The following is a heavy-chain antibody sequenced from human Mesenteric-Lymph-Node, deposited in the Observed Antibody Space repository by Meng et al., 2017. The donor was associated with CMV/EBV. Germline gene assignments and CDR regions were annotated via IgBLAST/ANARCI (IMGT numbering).Heavy chain of an antibody. Sequence: QVQLVHSGAEGKKPGAPVKVSCKASGYTFSSYAMHWVRQAPGQRLEWMGWINIVEDKTKTSQNFQGRVTLTRDTSANTAYMELSSLRSDDTAVYYCARTNNWGFDYWGQGTLVTVSS. CDR2: INIVEDKT. D-gene: IGHD3-16*01. J-gene: IGHJ4*02. CDR1: GYTFSSYA. V-gene: IGHV1-3*04. CDR3: ARTNNWGFDY.